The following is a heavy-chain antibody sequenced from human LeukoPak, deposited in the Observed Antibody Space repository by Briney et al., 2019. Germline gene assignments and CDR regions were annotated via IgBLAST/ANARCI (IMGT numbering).Heavy chain of an antibody. V-gene: IGHV3-7*01. CDR1: GFTFSSYW. CDR2: IKQDGNEK. D-gene: IGHD5-24*01. J-gene: IGHJ4*02. CDR3: ARSRDGYNRDLDY. Sequence: PGGSLRLSCTASGFTFSSYWMNWVRQAPGKGLEWVANIKQDGNEKYYVDSMKGRFTISRDNAKNSLYLYMNSLRAEDTAVYYCARSRDGYNRDLDYWGQGTLVTVSS.